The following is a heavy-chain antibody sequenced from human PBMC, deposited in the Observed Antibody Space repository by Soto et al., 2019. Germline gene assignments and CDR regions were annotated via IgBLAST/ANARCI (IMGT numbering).Heavy chain of an antibody. CDR3: ARSDGYTFNWLDS. V-gene: IGHV1-8*01. D-gene: IGHD2-21*01. CDR1: GYTFATYD. J-gene: IGHJ5*01. CDR2: MNPNSGNT. Sequence: QVQLVQSGAEVKTPGASVKVSCKASGYTFATYDINWVRQAPGQGLEWMGWMNPNSGNTGYAQKFQGRLTTPRDTALSVAHMELSSLRNEDTAVYYCARSDGYTFNWLDSWGQGTLVTVSA.